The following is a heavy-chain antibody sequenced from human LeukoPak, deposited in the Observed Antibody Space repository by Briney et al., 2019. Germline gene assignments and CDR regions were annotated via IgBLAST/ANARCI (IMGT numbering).Heavy chain of an antibody. V-gene: IGHV3-43D*04. CDR3: ARVGTLMVKIVAPYYMDV. CDR2: INWDGGST. CDR1: DFTFHDTA. D-gene: IGHD5-18*01. Sequence: GGSLRLSCAASDFTFHDTAMIWRRPTPGRGLEWVSLINWDGGSTYYADSVKGRFTISRDNSKNSLYLQMNSLRAEDTAVYYCARVGTLMVKIVAPYYMDVWGKGTTVTVSS. J-gene: IGHJ6*03.